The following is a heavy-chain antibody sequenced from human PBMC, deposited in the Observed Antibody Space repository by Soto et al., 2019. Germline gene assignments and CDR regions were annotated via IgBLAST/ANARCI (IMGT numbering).Heavy chain of an antibody. CDR3: TRGDCYSGYAIFDY. CDR2: INHSGST. Sequence: QVQLQQWGAGLLKPSETLSLTCAVYGGSFSGYYWSWIRQPPGKGLEWIGEINHSGSTNYNPSLKSRVTISVDTSKDQVSLKVSSVTAADTAVYYCTRGDCYSGYAIFDYWGQGTLVTVSS. J-gene: IGHJ4*02. CDR1: GGSFSGYY. D-gene: IGHD5-12*01. V-gene: IGHV4-34*01.